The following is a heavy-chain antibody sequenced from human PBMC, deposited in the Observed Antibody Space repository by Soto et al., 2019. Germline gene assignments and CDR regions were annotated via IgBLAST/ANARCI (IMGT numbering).Heavy chain of an antibody. CDR3: ARVSPLGIYGMDV. Sequence: LSLTCTVSGGSISSYYWSWIRQPPGKGLEWIGYIYYSGSTNYNPSLKSRVTISVDTSKNQFSLKLSSVTAADTAVYYCARVSPLGIYGMDVWGQGTTVTVSS. J-gene: IGHJ6*02. D-gene: IGHD2-15*01. CDR1: GGSISSYY. V-gene: IGHV4-59*01. CDR2: IYYSGST.